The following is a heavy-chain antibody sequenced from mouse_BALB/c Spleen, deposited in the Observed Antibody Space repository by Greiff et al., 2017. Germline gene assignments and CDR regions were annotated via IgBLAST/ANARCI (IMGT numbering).Heavy chain of an antibody. Sequence: EVQLQQSGAELVKPGASVKLSCTASGFNIKDTYMHWVKQRPEQGLEWIGRIDPANGNTKYDPKFQGKATITADTSSNTAYLQLSSLTSEDTAVYYCALITTVAFDDWGQGTTLTVSA. D-gene: IGHD1-1*01. CDR3: ALITTVAFDD. CDR2: IDPANGNT. V-gene: IGHV14-3*02. J-gene: IGHJ2*01. CDR1: GFNIKDTY.